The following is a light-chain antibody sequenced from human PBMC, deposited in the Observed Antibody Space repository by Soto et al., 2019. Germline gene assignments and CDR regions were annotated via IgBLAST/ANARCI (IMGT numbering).Light chain of an antibody. V-gene: IGKV3-15*01. CDR2: DAS. CDR3: QQYNSWPPIT. J-gene: IGKJ5*01. Sequence: EIVMTQSPATLSVSPGARVSLSCRASQSIYDKLAWYQQKPGQTPRLLIYDASTRATGISGSFSGSGSGTEFTLTISSLQSEDFAVYYCQQYNSWPPITLGQGTRLEIK. CDR1: QSIYDK.